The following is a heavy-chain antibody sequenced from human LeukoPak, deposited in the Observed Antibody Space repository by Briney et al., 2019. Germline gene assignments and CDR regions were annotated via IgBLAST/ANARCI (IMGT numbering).Heavy chain of an antibody. D-gene: IGHD4-17*01. J-gene: IGHJ4*02. V-gene: IGHV3-48*04. CDR3: AGDVYGDYAIVY. CDR1: GFTFSSYS. CDR2: ISGTSSSR. Sequence: GGALRLSCAASGFTFSSYSMNWVHQAPGKGLEGVSYISGTSSSRYYADSVKGRFTITRDNAKNSLYLQMNSLRAEDAAVYYCAGDVYGDYAIVYWGQGTLVTVSS.